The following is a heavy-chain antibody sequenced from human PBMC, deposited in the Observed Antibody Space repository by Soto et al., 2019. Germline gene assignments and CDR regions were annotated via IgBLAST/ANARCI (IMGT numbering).Heavy chain of an antibody. CDR2: ISSNNGKT. D-gene: IGHD5-18*01. CDR3: TRDGGYSRGCDF. Sequence: QVNLVQSGAEVKKPGASVNVSCKASGYPFTSYGINWVRQAPGQGLEWMGWISSNNGKTDFAQKFQGRVTMTTDTSTNTAYIGLRGLGSEDTAGYYCTRDGGYSRGCDFWGQGSLVNVSS. J-gene: IGHJ4*02. CDR1: GYPFTSYG. V-gene: IGHV1-18*04.